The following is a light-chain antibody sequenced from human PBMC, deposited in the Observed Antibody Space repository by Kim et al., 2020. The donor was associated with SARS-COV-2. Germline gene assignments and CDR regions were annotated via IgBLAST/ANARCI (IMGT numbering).Light chain of an antibody. CDR3: HQYGSSPWT. V-gene: IGKV3-20*01. J-gene: IGKJ1*01. CDR1: QSVRSSY. Sequence: EIVLTQSPGSLSLSPGERATLSCRASQSVRSSYLAWYQQKPGQAPRLLIYGASSRTTSIPDRFSASGSGTDFTLTISRLEPEDFAVYYCHQYGSSPWTFGQGTKVDIK. CDR2: GAS.